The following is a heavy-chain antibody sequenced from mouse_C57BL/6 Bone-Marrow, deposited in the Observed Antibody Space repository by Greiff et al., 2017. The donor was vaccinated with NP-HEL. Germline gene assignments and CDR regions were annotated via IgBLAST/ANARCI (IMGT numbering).Heavy chain of an antibody. V-gene: IGHV1-69*01. Sequence: QVQLQQPGAELVMPGASVKLSCKASGYTFTSYWMHWVKQRPGQGLEWIGEIDPSDSYTNYNQKFKGKSTLTVDKSSSTAYMQLSSLTSEDSAVYYCARSCGYYDYWGQGTTLTVSS. CDR1: GYTFTSYW. D-gene: IGHD2-3*01. CDR2: IDPSDSYT. CDR3: ARSCGYYDY. J-gene: IGHJ2*01.